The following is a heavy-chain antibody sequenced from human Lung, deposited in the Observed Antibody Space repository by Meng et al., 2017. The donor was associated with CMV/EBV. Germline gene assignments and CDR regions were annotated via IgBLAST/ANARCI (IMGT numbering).Heavy chain of an antibody. CDR3: ARALGYCSSTICYRGYYFDY. CDR1: GYTFTSYG. CDR2: ISAYNGNT. V-gene: IGHV1-18*01. Sequence: ASVXVSXKASGYTFTSYGISWVRQAPGQGLEWMGWISAYNGNTNYAQKLQGRVTMTTDTSTSTAYMELRSLRSDDTAVYYCARALGYCSSTICYRGYYFDYWGQGTLVTVPS. J-gene: IGHJ4*02. D-gene: IGHD2-2*01.